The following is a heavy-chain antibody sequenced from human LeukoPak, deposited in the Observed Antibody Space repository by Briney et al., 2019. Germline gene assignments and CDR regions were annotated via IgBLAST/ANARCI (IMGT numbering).Heavy chain of an antibody. V-gene: IGHV1-2*02. CDR3: ARVRYSGSYRYFDY. CDR2: INPNSGGT. D-gene: IGHD1-26*01. J-gene: IGHJ4*02. Sequence: ASVKVSCKASGYTFSGYYMHWVRQAPGQGLEWMGWINPNSGGTNYAQKFQGRVTMTRDTSISTAYMELSRLRSDDTAVYYCARVRYSGSYRYFDYWGQGTLVTVSS. CDR1: GYTFSGYY.